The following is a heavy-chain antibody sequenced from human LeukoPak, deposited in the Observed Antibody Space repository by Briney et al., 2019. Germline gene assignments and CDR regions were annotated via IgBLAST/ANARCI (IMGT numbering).Heavy chain of an antibody. CDR1: GYSFNIFG. CDR2: ISAYNGKT. CDR3: ARYFGSGTSDY. V-gene: IGHV1-18*01. J-gene: IGHJ4*02. D-gene: IGHD3-10*01. Sequence: ASVKVSCKVSGYSFNIFGMSWVRQAPGQGLEWMGWISAYNGKTHFAQKFQGRVTMTADASTSTAYMKLGSLTSDDTAVYYCARYFGSGTSDYWGQGTLVTVSS.